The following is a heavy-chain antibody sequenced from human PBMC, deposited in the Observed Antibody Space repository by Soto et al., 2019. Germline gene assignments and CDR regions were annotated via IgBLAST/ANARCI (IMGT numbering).Heavy chain of an antibody. Sequence: PSETLSLTCTVSGGSIRSYYWSWIRQPPGKGLEWIGYIYYSGSTNYNPSLKSRVTISVDTSKNQFSLKLSSVTAADTAVYYCARVLRYFEPPSSPYAFDIWGQGTMVTVSS. CDR1: GGSIRSYY. V-gene: IGHV4-59*01. D-gene: IGHD3-9*01. CDR3: ARVLRYFEPPSSPYAFDI. J-gene: IGHJ3*02. CDR2: IYYSGST.